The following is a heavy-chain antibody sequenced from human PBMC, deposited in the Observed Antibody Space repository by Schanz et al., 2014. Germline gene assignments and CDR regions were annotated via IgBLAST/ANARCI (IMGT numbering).Heavy chain of an antibody. D-gene: IGHD3-10*01. Sequence: VRLVESGGGVVQPGRSLRLSCAASGFTLSSYGMHWVRQAPGKGLEWVAFINSDGTKRFYADSVKGRFTISRDNSRDTVYLQMNSLRADDTAMYYCARWFLIRGVILDSWGQGTLVTVSS. CDR2: INSDGTKR. J-gene: IGHJ4*02. V-gene: IGHV3-33*08. CDR1: GFTLSSYG. CDR3: ARWFLIRGVILDS.